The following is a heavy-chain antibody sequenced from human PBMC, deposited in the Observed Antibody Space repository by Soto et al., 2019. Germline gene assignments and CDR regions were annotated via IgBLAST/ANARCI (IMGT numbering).Heavy chain of an antibody. D-gene: IGHD3-10*01. J-gene: IGHJ4*02. CDR2: IIPIFGTP. CDR3: ARDRYDYGSGNYYNRIDF. Sequence: QVQLVQSGAEVKKPGSSVKVSCKASGGIFSTYAISWLRQAPGQGLEWMGGIIPIFGTPNYAQKFQGRVTITADEATSTAYMELSRLRSEDTAVYYCARDRYDYGSGNYYNRIDFWGQGTLVTGSS. V-gene: IGHV1-69*01. CDR1: GGIFSTYA.